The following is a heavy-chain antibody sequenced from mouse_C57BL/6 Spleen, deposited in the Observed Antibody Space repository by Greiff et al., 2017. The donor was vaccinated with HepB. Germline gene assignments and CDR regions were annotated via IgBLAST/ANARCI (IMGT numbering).Heavy chain of an antibody. Sequence: VQLQQPGAELVMPGASVKLSCKASGYTFTSYWMHWVKQRPGQGLEWIGEIDPSDSYTNYNQKFKGKSTLTVDKSSSTAYMQLSSLTSEDSAVYYCARKGIYDGYSYYFDYWGQGTTLTVSS. CDR2: IDPSDSYT. CDR1: GYTFTSYW. D-gene: IGHD2-3*01. J-gene: IGHJ2*01. V-gene: IGHV1-69*01. CDR3: ARKGIYDGYSYYFDY.